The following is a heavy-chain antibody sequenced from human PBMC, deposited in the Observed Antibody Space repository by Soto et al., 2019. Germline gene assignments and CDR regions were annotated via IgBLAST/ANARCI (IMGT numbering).Heavy chain of an antibody. J-gene: IGHJ4*02. CDR2: INGGGDST. CDR3: ARGWTFDL. V-gene: IGHV3-23*01. Sequence: VGSLRLSCAASGFIFSNFGMHWVRQAPGKGLEWVSGINGGGDSTYFADSVRGRFTISRDNSKNTLFLQMNSLRAEDTAVYYCARGWTFDLWGQGTLVTVSS. D-gene: IGHD1-1*01. CDR1: GFIFSNFG.